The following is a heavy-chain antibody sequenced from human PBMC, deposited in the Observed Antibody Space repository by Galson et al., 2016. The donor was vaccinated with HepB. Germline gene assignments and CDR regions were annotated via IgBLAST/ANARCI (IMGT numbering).Heavy chain of an antibody. CDR1: GFTFSSYV. D-gene: IGHD3-9*01. J-gene: IGHJ6*03. CDR3: AKHPDYDIVTAYYMDV. CDR2: ISGSGGT. Sequence: SLRLSCAASGFTFSSYVMSWVRQAPGKGLEWVSAISGSGGTNYADSVKGRFTISRDKSKNTLYLQMNRLRAEDTAVYYCAKHPDYDIVTAYYMDVWGKGTTVTVSS. V-gene: IGHV3-23*01.